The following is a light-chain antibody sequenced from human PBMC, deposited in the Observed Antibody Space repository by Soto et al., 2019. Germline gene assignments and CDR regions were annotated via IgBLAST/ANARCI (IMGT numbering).Light chain of an antibody. J-gene: IGLJ1*01. CDR1: SSDVGRYNF. Sequence: QSALTQHASVSGSPGQSITISCTGTSSDVGRYNFVSWYQQHPGKAPKFIIYDVNNRPSGVSNRFSGSKSGDTASLTISGLQAEDEADYYCSSYTSSSTYVFGTGTKLTVL. CDR2: DVN. V-gene: IGLV2-14*01. CDR3: SSYTSSSTYV.